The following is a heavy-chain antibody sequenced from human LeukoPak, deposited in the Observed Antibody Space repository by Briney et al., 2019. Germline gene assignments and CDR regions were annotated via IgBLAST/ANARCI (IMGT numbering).Heavy chain of an antibody. CDR3: ARDSPNEGILWWSIDY. Sequence: GGSLRLSCAASGFTFSSYSMNWVRQAPGKGLEWVSYISSSSSTIYYADSVKGRFTISRDNSKNTLFLQMNSLRAEDTAVYYCARDSPNEGILWWSIDYWGQGTLVTVSS. J-gene: IGHJ4*02. V-gene: IGHV3-48*01. CDR2: ISSSSSTI. D-gene: IGHD2-21*01. CDR1: GFTFSSYS.